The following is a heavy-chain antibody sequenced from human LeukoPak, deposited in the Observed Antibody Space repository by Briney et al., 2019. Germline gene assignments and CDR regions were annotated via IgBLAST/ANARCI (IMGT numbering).Heavy chain of an antibody. CDR1: GVSISSGSYY. J-gene: IGHJ6*02. Sequence: SQTLSLTCTVSGVSISSGSYYWSWIRPPAGKGLDWIGRIYTSESTYYNPSLKRRATISVDTSKNQFSLKLSSVTAADTAVYYCARDGSYYYGSGSYKYYYGMDVWGQGTTVTVSS. CDR2: IYTSEST. D-gene: IGHD3-10*01. CDR3: ARDGSYYYGSGSYKYYYGMDV. V-gene: IGHV4-61*02.